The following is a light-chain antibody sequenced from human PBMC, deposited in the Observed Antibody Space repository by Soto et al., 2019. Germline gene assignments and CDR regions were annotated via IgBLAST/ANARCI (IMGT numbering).Light chain of an antibody. CDR2: EVV. Sequence: QSVLTQPPPASGSPGQSVTISCTGTKNDIGVYDFVSWYQHHPGKAPRLIIYEVVQRPSGVPDRFSGSKSGNTASLTVSGLQAADEADYFCKSYAGSNTYVFGSGTKLTVL. CDR3: KSYAGSNTYV. J-gene: IGLJ1*01. V-gene: IGLV2-8*01. CDR1: KNDIGVYDF.